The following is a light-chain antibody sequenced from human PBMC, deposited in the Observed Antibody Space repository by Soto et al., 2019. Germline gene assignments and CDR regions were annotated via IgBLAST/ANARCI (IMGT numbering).Light chain of an antibody. CDR3: QQYNNWPRT. J-gene: IGKJ3*01. CDR2: GVS. CDR1: QSVSNN. Sequence: EIVMTQSPATLSVSPGERATLSCRDSQSVSNNLAWYQQKPGQAPRLLLYGVSTRATGIPARFSGSGSGTEFTLTISSLQSEDFAVYYCQQYNNWPRTFGLGTKVDFK. V-gene: IGKV3D-15*01.